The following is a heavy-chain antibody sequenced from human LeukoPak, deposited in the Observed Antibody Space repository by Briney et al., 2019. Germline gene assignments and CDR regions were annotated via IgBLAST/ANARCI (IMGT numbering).Heavy chain of an antibody. CDR1: GYTFTNHG. D-gene: IGHD4-17*01. CDR2: ISGYNGNA. J-gene: IGHJ4*02. Sequence: ASVKVSCKTSGYTFTNHGISWVRQAPGQGLEWMGWISGYNGNANYVQKFRGRITMTTDTSTSTAYLQLRSLSSDDTALYYCARDLSLGRHDDGEPFDSWGQGTLVTVSS. CDR3: ARDLSLGRHDDGEPFDS. V-gene: IGHV1-18*01.